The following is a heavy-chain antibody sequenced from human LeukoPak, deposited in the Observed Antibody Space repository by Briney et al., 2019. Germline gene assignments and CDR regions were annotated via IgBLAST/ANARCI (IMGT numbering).Heavy chain of an antibody. D-gene: IGHD3-16*01. V-gene: IGHV3-11*06. J-gene: IGHJ3*02. CDR1: GFTFSDYY. CDR3: AGFRVRWGAFDI. Sequence: GGSLRLSCAASGFTFSDYYMSWIRQAPGKGLEWVSYISSSSSYTNYAHSVKGRFTISRDNAKNSLYLQMSSLRAEDTAVYYCAGFRVRWGAFDIWGQGTMVTVSS. CDR2: ISSSSSYT.